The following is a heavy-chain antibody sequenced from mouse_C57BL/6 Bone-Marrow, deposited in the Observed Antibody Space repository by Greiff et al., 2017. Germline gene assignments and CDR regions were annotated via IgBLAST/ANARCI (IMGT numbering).Heavy chain of an antibody. J-gene: IGHJ1*03. CDR2: IYPGDGDT. V-gene: IGHV1-82*01. CDR3: ARRNNGGSYGYFDV. Sequence: QVQLQQSGPELVKPGASVKISCKASGYAFSSSWMNWVKQRPGKGLEWIGRIYPGDGDTNYNGKFKGKATLTADKSSSTAYMQLSSLTSEDSAVYFCARRNNGGSYGYFDVWGTGTTVTVSS. CDR1: GYAFSSSW. D-gene: IGHD1-1*02.